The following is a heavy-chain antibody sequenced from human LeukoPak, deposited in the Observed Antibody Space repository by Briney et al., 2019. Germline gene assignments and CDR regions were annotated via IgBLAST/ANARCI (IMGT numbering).Heavy chain of an antibody. J-gene: IGHJ4*02. CDR1: EYTFTGYN. CDR3: AREYSSSWYYFDY. D-gene: IGHD6-13*01. CDR2: INPNSGDT. Sequence: ASVKVSCKASEYTFTGYNMHWVRQAPGQGLEWTGWINPNSGDTNYAQRFQGRVTMTRDTSISTAYMELSTLKSDDTAVYYCAREYSSSWYYFDYWGQGTLVTVSS. V-gene: IGHV1-2*02.